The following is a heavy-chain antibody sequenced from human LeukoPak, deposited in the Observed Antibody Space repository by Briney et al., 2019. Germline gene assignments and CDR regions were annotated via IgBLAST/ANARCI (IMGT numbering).Heavy chain of an antibody. CDR3: ASGGMGARKFYSDPFHY. Sequence: PGGSLRLSCAASGFTFSSYSMNWVRQAPGKGLEWVSILYSAGATYYADSVKGRFTISRDNSKNTLYLQMNSLRVEDTAVYYCASGGMGARKFYSDPFHYWGQGTLVTVSS. CDR2: LYSAGAT. D-gene: IGHD1-26*01. J-gene: IGHJ4*02. V-gene: IGHV3-53*01. CDR1: GFTFSSYS.